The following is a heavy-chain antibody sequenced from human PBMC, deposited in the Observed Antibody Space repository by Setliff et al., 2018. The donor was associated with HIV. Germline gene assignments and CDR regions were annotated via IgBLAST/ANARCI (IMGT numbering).Heavy chain of an antibody. D-gene: IGHD6-6*01. V-gene: IGHV4-39*02. CDR2: ISYSGRT. Sequence: TSETLSLTCIVSGVSTSSSSFYWGWIRQPPGKGLDWIGYISYSGRTYYNPSLKSRVTISVDTSKNHFSLRLDSVTAADTAVYYCARVFTAGRREYYFDLWGQGTLVTVSS. CDR1: GVSTSSSSFY. CDR3: ARVFTAGRREYYFDL. J-gene: IGHJ4*02.